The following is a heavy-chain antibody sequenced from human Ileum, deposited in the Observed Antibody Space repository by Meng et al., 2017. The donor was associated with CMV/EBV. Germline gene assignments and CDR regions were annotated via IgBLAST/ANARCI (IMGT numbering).Heavy chain of an antibody. D-gene: IGHD5-12*01. CDR2: ISYDGSHK. Sequence: GGSLRLSCAASGFIFSTYAMHWVRQAPGKGLEWVAVISYDGSHKYYADSVNGRFTISKDNSNNTLYLQMNSLRADDTAVYYCAREAFSGGYDDGFDPWGQGTLVTVSS. CDR1: GFIFSTYA. V-gene: IGHV3-30*01. J-gene: IGHJ5*02. CDR3: AREAFSGGYDDGFDP.